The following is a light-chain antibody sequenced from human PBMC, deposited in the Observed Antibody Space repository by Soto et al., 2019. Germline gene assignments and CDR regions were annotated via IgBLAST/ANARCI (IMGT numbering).Light chain of an antibody. V-gene: IGKV1-12*01. CDR3: QQANSFPLT. CDR2: EAS. CDR1: QGVNTW. Sequence: DIPMTQSPSSVSASVGDRVTITCRASQGVNTWLAWYQKKPGKAPELLVYEASSLHSGVPSRFSGSGSGTDFTLTISSLQPEDFAPYYCQQANSFPLTFGGGTKVE. J-gene: IGKJ4*01.